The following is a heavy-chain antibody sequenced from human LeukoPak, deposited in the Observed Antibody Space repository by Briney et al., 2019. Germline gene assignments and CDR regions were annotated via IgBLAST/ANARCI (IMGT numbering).Heavy chain of an antibody. D-gene: IGHD5-18*01. CDR3: VRDLGVDTSMIFFDY. CDR2: ISAYNGNI. CDR1: GYTLTSFG. V-gene: IGHV1-18*01. Sequence: ASVKVSCKASGYTLTSFGISWVRQAPGQGLEWMGWISAYNGNINYVQKFQGRVTMTTDISTSTAYMELRSLRSDDTAVFYCVRDLGVDTSMIFFDYWGQGTRVTVSS. J-gene: IGHJ4*02.